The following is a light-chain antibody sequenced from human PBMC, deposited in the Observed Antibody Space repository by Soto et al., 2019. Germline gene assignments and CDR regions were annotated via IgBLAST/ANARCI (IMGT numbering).Light chain of an antibody. V-gene: IGKV3-11*01. J-gene: IGKJ1*01. Sequence: EIVLTQSPATLSLSPGERATLSCRASQSVSSYLAWYQQRPGQAPRLLIYAASRRATGIPDRFSGRGSGTDFTLTISTLEPEDFAVYYCQLFGNSRTFGHGTKVDIK. CDR2: AAS. CDR1: QSVSSY. CDR3: QLFGNSRT.